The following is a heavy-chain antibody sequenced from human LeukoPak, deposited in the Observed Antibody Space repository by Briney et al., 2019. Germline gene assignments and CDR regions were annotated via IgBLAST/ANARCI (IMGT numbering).Heavy chain of an antibody. D-gene: IGHD2-2*01. V-gene: IGHV3-7*01. J-gene: IGHJ4*02. CDR1: GFTFTNYA. CDR2: IKQDGSEK. Sequence: PGGSLRLSCAASGFTFTNYAMSWVRQAPGKGLEWVANIKQDGSEKYYVDSVKGRFTISRDNAKNSLYLQMNSLRAEDTAVYYCARDGGYCSSTSCYRDYWGQGTLVTVSS. CDR3: ARDGGYCSSTSCYRDY.